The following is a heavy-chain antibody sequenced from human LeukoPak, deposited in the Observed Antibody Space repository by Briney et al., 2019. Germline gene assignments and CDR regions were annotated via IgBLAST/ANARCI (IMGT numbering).Heavy chain of an antibody. D-gene: IGHD6-19*01. J-gene: IGHJ4*02. CDR2: ISSRGDST. V-gene: IGHV3-23*01. CDR3: VKGPRPDITVAHTVEN. Sequence: GGSLILSCAASGFIFSNYAMSWVRQVPGRGLEWVSTISSRGDSTYVANSVKGRFTISRENSKHSLYMQMNTVRAEDTAVYYCVKGPRPDITVAHTVENWGQGTLVTVSS. CDR1: GFIFSNYA.